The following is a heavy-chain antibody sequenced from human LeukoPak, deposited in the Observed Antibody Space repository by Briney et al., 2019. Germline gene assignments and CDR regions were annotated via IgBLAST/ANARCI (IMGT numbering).Heavy chain of an antibody. D-gene: IGHD2-15*01. CDR3: AKDRTPGGDIVVGVLRADWGMDV. Sequence: GGSLRLSCAASGFTFSSYSMNWVRQAPGKGLEWVSSISSSSSYIYYADSVKGRFTISRDNAKNSLYLQMNSLRAEDTAVYYCAKDRTPGGDIVVGVLRADWGMDVWGQGTTVTVSS. V-gene: IGHV3-21*01. J-gene: IGHJ6*02. CDR1: GFTFSSYS. CDR2: ISSSSSYI.